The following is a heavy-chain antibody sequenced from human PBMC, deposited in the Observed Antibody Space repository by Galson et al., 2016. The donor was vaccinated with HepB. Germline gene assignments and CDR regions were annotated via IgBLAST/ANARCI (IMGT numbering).Heavy chain of an antibody. CDR3: ARDNVMGAKNWFDP. CDR2: IYYGGST. Sequence: TLSLTCTVSGGSISSAGFYWTWIRQLPGRGLEWIGYIYYGGSTVYNPSLQSRVTMSVDTSKNQFSLRLKSVTAADTAVYYCARDNVMGAKNWFDPWGQGTLVTVSS. CDR1: GGSISSAGFY. J-gene: IGHJ5*02. D-gene: IGHD1-26*01. V-gene: IGHV4-31*03.